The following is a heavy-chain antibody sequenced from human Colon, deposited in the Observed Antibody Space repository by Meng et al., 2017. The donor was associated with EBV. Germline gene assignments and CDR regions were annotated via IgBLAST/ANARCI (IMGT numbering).Heavy chain of an antibody. D-gene: IGHD2-21*02. V-gene: IGHV7-4-1*02. CDR3: VRDVPDGDISLFDS. Sequence: QVLRLKSGSEVRKPGASVKVSFKASVYSLLSYAVNWLRQAPVRGLEWMGWINPSTAHPTYAQDFTGRFVFSLDISVNTAYLQINSLKAEDTAIYYCVRDVPDGDISLFDSWGQGTLVTVSS. J-gene: IGHJ4*02. CDR2: INPSTAHP. CDR1: VYSLLSYA.